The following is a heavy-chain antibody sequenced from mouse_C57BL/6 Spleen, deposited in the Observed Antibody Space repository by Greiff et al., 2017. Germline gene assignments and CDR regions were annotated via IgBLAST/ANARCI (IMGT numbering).Heavy chain of an antibody. D-gene: IGHD3-1*01. CDR2: IWSGGST. Sequence: QVQLQQSGPGLVQPSQSLSITCTVSGFSFTSYGVHWVRQSPGKGLEWLGVIWSGGSTYYNAAFISRLSISKDNSKSQVFFKMNSLQADDTAIYYCVRKAAGALAYWGQGTLVTVSA. CDR1: GFSFTSYG. V-gene: IGHV2-2*01. J-gene: IGHJ3*01. CDR3: VRKAAGALAY.